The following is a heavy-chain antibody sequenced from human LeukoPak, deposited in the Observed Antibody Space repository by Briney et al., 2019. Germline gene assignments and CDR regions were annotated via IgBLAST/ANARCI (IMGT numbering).Heavy chain of an antibody. CDR2: ISSNGGST. CDR3: NWNDGDGS. CDR1: GFIFSRYA. D-gene: IGHD1-1*01. V-gene: IGHV3-64D*06. J-gene: IGHJ4*02. Sequence: PGGSLRLSCSASGFIFSRYAMHWVRQAPGKGLEYVSGISSNGGSTHYADSVKGRFTISRDNSKNTLYLQMSSLRAEDTAVYYCNWNDGDGSWGQGTLVTVSS.